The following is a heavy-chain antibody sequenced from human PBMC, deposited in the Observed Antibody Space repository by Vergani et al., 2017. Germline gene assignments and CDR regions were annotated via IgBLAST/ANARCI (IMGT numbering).Heavy chain of an antibody. CDR2: IYYSGST. CDR1: GGSISSSSYY. J-gene: IGHJ5*02. V-gene: IGHV4-39*01. Sequence: QLQLQESGPGLVKPSETLSLTCTVSGGSISSSSYYWGWIRQPPGKGLEWIGSIYYSGSTYYNPSLKSRVTISVDTSKNQFSLKLSSVTAADTAVYYCARHRGYGSWSYYILENWFDPWGQGTLVTVSS. D-gene: IGHD3-10*01. CDR3: ARHRGYGSWSYYILENWFDP.